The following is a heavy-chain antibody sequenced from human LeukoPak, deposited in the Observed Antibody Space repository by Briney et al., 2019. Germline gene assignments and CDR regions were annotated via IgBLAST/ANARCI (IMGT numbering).Heavy chain of an antibody. J-gene: IGHJ3*02. CDR1: GDSITRYY. V-gene: IGHV4-30-4*08. CDR3: ARGRRGLGGNYDILTGSWGNAFDI. Sequence: SETLSLTCTVSGDSITRYYWSWIRQPPGKGLEWIGYIYYSGSTYYNPSLKSRVTISVDTSKNQFSLKLSSVTAADTAVYYCARGRRGLGGNYDILTGSWGNAFDIWGQGTMVTVSS. CDR2: IYYSGST. D-gene: IGHD3-9*01.